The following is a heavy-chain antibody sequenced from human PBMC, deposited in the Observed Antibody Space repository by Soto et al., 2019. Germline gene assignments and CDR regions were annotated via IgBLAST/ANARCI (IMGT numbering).Heavy chain of an antibody. CDR2: IYNSGNT. D-gene: IGHD2-21*01. J-gene: IGHJ5*02. V-gene: IGHV4-30-4*01. CDR3: ARLGAYSQSLGP. CDR1: YGTIVDGGCC. Sequence: TVAYGTIVDGGCCWSLIRQHPGKGLEWIGYIYNSGNTYYNPSLKSRITMSIDTSKNQFSLRLSSVTAADTAVYYCARLGAYSQSLGPWGPGTLVTVPS.